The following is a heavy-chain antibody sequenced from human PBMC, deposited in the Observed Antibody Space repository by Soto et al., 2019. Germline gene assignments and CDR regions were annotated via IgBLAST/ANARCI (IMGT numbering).Heavy chain of an antibody. CDR2: INHSGST. D-gene: IGHD5-18*01. V-gene: IGHV4-34*01. CDR1: GGSFSGYY. CDR3: ARGGIQLWLTPYYFDY. Sequence: LETLSLTCAVYGGSFSGYYWSWIRQPPGKGLEWIGEINHSGSTNYNPSLKSRVTISVDTSKNQFSLKLSSVTAADTAVYYCARGGIQLWLTPYYFDYWGQGTLVTVSS. J-gene: IGHJ4*02.